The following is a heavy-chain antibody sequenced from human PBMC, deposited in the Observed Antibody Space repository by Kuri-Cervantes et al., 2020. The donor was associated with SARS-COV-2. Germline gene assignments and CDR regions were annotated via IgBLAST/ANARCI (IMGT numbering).Heavy chain of an antibody. CDR2: IYYSGST. CDR3: ARLSIAARADAFAI. D-gene: IGHD6-6*01. J-gene: IGHJ3*02. CDR1: GGSISSSSYY. Sequence: ESLKISCTVSGGSISSSSYYWGWIRQPPGKGLEWNGSIYYSGSTYYNPSLKSRVTISVDTSKNQFSLKLSSVTAADTAVYYCARLSIAARADAFAIWGQGTMVTVSS. V-gene: IGHV4-39*01.